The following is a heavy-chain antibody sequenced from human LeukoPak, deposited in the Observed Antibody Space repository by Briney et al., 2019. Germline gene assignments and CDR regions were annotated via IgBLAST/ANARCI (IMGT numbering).Heavy chain of an antibody. CDR2: IYSSGST. J-gene: IGHJ4*02. D-gene: IGHD6-13*01. V-gene: IGHV4-4*07. CDR1: GGSISGYY. Sequence: SETLSLTCTVSGGSISGYYCSWIRQPAGKGLEWIGRIYSSGSTNYSPSLKSRVTISVDKSKNQFSLKLSSVTAADTAVYYCARGWNSWYYFDYWGQGTLVTVSS. CDR3: ARGWNSWYYFDY.